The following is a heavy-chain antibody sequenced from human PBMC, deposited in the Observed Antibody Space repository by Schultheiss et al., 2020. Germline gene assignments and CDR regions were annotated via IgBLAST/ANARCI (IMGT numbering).Heavy chain of an antibody. CDR2: IYYSGST. Sequence: SETLSLTCAVSGGSISSYYWSWIRQPPGKGLEWIGYIYYSGSTNYNPSLKSRVTISVDTSKNQFSLKLSSVTAADTAVYYCAKSEYYYDSSGYGDAFDIWGQGTMVTVSS. V-gene: IGHV4-59*01. J-gene: IGHJ3*02. D-gene: IGHD3-22*01. CDR3: AKSEYYYDSSGYGDAFDI. CDR1: GGSISSYY.